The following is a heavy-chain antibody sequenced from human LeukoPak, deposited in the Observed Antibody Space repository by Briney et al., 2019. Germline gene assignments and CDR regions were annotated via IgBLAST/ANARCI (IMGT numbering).Heavy chain of an antibody. CDR1: GFTFSSYA. V-gene: IGHV3-23*01. CDR3: ASRYSSSWYYFDY. D-gene: IGHD6-13*01. J-gene: IGHJ4*02. Sequence: GGSLRLSCAASGFTFSSYAMSWVRQAPGKALEWVSAISGSGGSTYYADSVKGRFTISRDNAKNSLYLQMNSLRAEDTAVYYCASRYSSSWYYFDYWGQGTLVTVSS. CDR2: ISGSGGST.